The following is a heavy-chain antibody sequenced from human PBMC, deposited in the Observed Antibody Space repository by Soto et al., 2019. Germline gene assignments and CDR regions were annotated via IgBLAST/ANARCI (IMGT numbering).Heavy chain of an antibody. Sequence: SVPTLVNPTQTLTLTCTLSGFSITANGGGVGWIRQSPGKALEWLALIYWADDKRYSPALRKSLSITLDNSKEQVIHTMTDIGPAETATYYCAPGYVQLLATFHYFDSWGQGTQVTVSS. CDR1: GFSITANGGG. D-gene: IGHD2-2*01. V-gene: IGHV2-5*02. CDR2: IYWADDK. CDR3: APGYVQLLATFHYFDS. J-gene: IGHJ4*02.